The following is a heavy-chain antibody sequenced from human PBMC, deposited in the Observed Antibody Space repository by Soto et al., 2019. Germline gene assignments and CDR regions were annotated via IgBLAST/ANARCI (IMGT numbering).Heavy chain of an antibody. CDR3: TTAELRKQLDFDY. CDR1: GFTFSNAW. CDR2: IKSKTDGGTP. Sequence: GGSLRLSCAASGFTFSNAWMSWVRQAPGKGLEWVGRIKSKTDGGTPDYAATVKGRFTIERDDSKNTLYMNMNSLKTEDTAVYYCTTAELRKQLDFDYWGQGTLVTVSS. J-gene: IGHJ4*02. D-gene: IGHD6-13*01. V-gene: IGHV3-15*01.